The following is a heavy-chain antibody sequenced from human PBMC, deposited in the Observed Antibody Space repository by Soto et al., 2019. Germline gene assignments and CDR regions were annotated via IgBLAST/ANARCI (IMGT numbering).Heavy chain of an antibody. Sequence: QIQLQESGPGLVKPSGTLSLTCAVSSGSISSLNWWSWVRQPPGKGLEWIGEIFHSGSTNYNPSLKSRVDMSVVKSKNQFSLKVFSVTAADTALYFCARRSGAIFYWGRGTLVIVSS. CDR1: SGSISSLNW. J-gene: IGHJ4*02. CDR3: ARRSGAIFY. CDR2: IFHSGST. D-gene: IGHD3-3*01. V-gene: IGHV4-4*02.